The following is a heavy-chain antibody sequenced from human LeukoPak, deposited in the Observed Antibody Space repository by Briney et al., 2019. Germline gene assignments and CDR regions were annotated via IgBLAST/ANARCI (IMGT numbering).Heavy chain of an antibody. V-gene: IGHV1-2*02. CDR2: INPNSGGT. D-gene: IGHD6-13*01. Sequence: GASVKVSCKASGYTFTGYYMHWVRQAPGQGLEWMGWINPNSGGTNYAQKFQGRVTMTRDTSISTAYMELSRLRSDDTAVYYCARSRVVYSSSWTRTNYYYYMDVWGKGTTVTISS. J-gene: IGHJ6*03. CDR1: GYTFTGYY. CDR3: ARSRVVYSSSWTRTNYYYYMDV.